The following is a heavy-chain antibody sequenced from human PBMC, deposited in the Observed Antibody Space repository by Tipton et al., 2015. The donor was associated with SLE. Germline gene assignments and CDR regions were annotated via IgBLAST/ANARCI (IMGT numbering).Heavy chain of an antibody. CDR1: GGSISNDY. J-gene: IGHJ4*02. D-gene: IGHD2-8*02. CDR3: ARDVGGYNTGWFPYYFDY. CDR2: IYYSGST. Sequence: TLSLTCTVSGGSISNDYWSWIRQPPGKGLEWIGFIYYSGSTNYNSSLKSRLTISVDTSKNQFSLKLSSVTAADTAVYYCARDVGGYNTGWFPYYFDYWGQGTLVTVSS. V-gene: IGHV4-59*12.